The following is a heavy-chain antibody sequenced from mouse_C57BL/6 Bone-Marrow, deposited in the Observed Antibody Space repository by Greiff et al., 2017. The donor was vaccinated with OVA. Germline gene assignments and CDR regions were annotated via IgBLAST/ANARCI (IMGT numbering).Heavy chain of an antibody. CDR1: GFTFSSYA. CDR2: ISDGGSYT. CDR3: ARVIYYDYDGHV. V-gene: IGHV5-4*03. D-gene: IGHD2-4*01. J-gene: IGHJ1*03. Sequence: EVKVVESGGGLVKPGGSLKLSCAASGFTFSSYAMSWVRQTPEKRLEWVATISDGGSYTYYPDNVKGRFTISRDNAKNNLYLQMSHLKSEDTAMYYCARVIYYDYDGHVWGTGTTVTVSS.